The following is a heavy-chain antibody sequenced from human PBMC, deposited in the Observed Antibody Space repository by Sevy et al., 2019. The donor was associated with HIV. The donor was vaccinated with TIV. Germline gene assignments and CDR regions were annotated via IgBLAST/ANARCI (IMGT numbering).Heavy chain of an antibody. CDR3: ARGDLDSSSFFYYYGMDV. D-gene: IGHD6-13*01. Sequence: ASVKVSCKASGYTLSSYDINWVRQATGQGLEWMGWMNPDSGRRGYAPKFQGRVTMTTNTSIGTAYMELRSLRSEDSAVYYCARGDLDSSSFFYYYGMDVWGQGTTVTVSS. V-gene: IGHV1-8*01. CDR1: GYTLSSYD. J-gene: IGHJ6*02. CDR2: MNPDSGRR.